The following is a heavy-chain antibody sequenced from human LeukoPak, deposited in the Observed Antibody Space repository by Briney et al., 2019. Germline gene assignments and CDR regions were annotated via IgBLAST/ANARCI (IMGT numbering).Heavy chain of an antibody. CDR1: GFTVSANY. CDR3: GREQVEEVTTLTFNSVATYYSHYMDV. V-gene: IGHV3-66*03. Sequence: GGSLRLSCAASGFTVSANYMNLVRQGPGKGLEGGSVIFGWDTYYADSVKGRFTVSRDESKNTVYLQMTSLRPEDTAVYYCGREQVEEVTTLTFNSVATYYSHYMDVWGKGTTVTVSS. D-gene: IGHD4-17*01. CDR2: IFGWDT. J-gene: IGHJ6*03.